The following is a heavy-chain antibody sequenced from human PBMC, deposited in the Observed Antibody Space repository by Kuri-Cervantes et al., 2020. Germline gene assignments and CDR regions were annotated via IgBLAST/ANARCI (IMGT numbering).Heavy chain of an antibody. V-gene: IGHV3-33*08. J-gene: IGHJ6*02. CDR3: ARTSAAADYYYYYYGMDV. D-gene: IGHD6-13*01. CDR1: GFTFDDYA. Sequence: GGSLRLSCAASGFTFDDYAMHWVRQAPGKGLEWVAVIWYDGSNKYYADSVKGRFTISRDNSKNTLYLQMNSLRAEDTAVYYCARTSAAADYYYYYYGMDVWGQGTTVTVSS. CDR2: IWYDGSNK.